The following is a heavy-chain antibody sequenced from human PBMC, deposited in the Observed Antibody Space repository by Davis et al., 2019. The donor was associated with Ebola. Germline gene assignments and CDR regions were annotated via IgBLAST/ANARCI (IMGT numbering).Heavy chain of an antibody. D-gene: IGHD6-13*01. CDR1: GFTFSSYG. J-gene: IGHJ6*02. Sequence: GESLKISCAASGFTFSSYGMHWVRQAPGKGLEWVAVIWYDGSNKYYADSVKGRFTISRDNSKNTLYLQMNSLRAEDTAVYYCASRSSSWYSPSGYYYYGMDVWGQGTTVTVSS. CDR2: IWYDGSNK. CDR3: ASRSSSWYSPSGYYYYGMDV. V-gene: IGHV3-33*01.